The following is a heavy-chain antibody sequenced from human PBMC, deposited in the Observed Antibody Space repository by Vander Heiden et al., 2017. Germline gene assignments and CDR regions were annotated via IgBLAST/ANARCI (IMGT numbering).Heavy chain of an antibody. CDR1: GFTFSSYA. J-gene: IGHJ1*01. Sequence: EVQLLESGGGLVQPGGSLRLSCAASGFTFSSYAMSWVRQAPGKGLEWVSVISGSGGSTYYADSVKGRVTISRDNSKNTLSLQMNSLRAEDTAVYYCAKAEAASGSYRLAYFQHWGQGTMVTVSS. D-gene: IGHD1-26*01. CDR3: AKAEAASGSYRLAYFQH. V-gene: IGHV3-23*01. CDR2: ISGSGGST.